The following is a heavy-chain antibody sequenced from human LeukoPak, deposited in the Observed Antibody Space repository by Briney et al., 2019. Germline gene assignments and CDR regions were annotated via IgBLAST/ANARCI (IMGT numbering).Heavy chain of an antibody. CDR1: GGSFSGYY. CDR2: INHSGST. V-gene: IGHV4-34*01. J-gene: IGHJ5*02. Sequence: SETLSLTCAVYGGSFSGYYWSWIRQPPGKGLEWIGEINHSGSTNYNPSLKSRVTISVDTSKNQFSLKLSSVTAADTAVYYCARGLIAAAGIDPWGQGTLVTVSS. D-gene: IGHD6-13*01. CDR3: ARGLIAAAGIDP.